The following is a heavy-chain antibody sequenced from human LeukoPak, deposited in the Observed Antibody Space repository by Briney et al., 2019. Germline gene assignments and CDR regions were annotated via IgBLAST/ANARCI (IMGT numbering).Heavy chain of an antibody. CDR1: GFTFNSYW. CDR3: ATSAAAAGTV. V-gene: IGHV3-7*03. CDR2: INEDGSVK. D-gene: IGHD6-13*01. Sequence: GGSLTLSCAASGFTFNSYWMSRVRQAPGKGLDWVANINEDGSVKHYVDSVKGRFTISRDNAKNSVYLHMNSLRAEDTAVYYCATSAAAAGTVWGQGILVTVSS. J-gene: IGHJ4*02.